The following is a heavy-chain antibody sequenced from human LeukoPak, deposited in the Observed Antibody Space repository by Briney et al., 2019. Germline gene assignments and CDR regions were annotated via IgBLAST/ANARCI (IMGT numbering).Heavy chain of an antibody. D-gene: IGHD2-8*02. CDR1: GASISSGGYY. J-gene: IGHJ2*01. CDR2: INPSGDT. V-gene: IGHV4-61*02. CDR3: ARRYNTGWYFDF. Sequence: SETLSLTCTVSGASISSGGYYWSWLRQPAGKGLEWIGSINPSGDTNYNPALKSRVTLSIETSKIQFSLKLNSVTAADTAMYFCARRYNTGWYFDFWGGGTLVTVSS.